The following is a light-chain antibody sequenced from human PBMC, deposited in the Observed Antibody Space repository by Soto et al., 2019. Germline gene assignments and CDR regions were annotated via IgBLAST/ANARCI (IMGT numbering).Light chain of an antibody. V-gene: IGLV2-23*02. CDR3: CSYAGSSTFPYV. Sequence: QSVLTQPASVSGSPGQSITTSCTGTSSDVGSYNLVSWYQHHPGKAPKLMIYEVSKRPSGVSNRFSGSKSGNTASLTISGLQAEDEADYYCCSYAGSSTFPYVFGTGTKVTVL. J-gene: IGLJ1*01. CDR1: SSDVGSYNL. CDR2: EVS.